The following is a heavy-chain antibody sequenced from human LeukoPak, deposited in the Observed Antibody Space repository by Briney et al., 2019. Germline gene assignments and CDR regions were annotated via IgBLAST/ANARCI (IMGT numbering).Heavy chain of an antibody. CDR2: ISDSGST. D-gene: IGHD6-19*01. J-gene: IGHJ3*02. V-gene: IGHV4-39*07. Sequence: SETLSLTCTVSGGSISTTDYSWGWIRQPPGKGLEWVGSISDSGSTYNTPSLTSRVTISVDTSKNQFSLRLSSVTAADTAVYYCARSQWLVLDAFDIWGQGTMVTVSS. CDR3: ARSQWLVLDAFDI. CDR1: GGSISTTDYS.